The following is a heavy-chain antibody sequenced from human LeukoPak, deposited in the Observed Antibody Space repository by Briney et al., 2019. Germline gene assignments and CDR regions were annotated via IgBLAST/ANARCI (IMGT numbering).Heavy chain of an antibody. J-gene: IGHJ5*02. V-gene: IGHV3-7*01. D-gene: IGHD3-10*02. CDR1: GFSFGSHW. Sequence: GGSLRLSCAASGFSFGSHWMSWVRQTPGKGLEWVAYIKQDGSEQKYVDSVKGRFTISRDNAKNSLYLQMNSLRAEDTAVYYCAREAPRVRSSWFDPWGQGTLVTVSS. CDR2: IKQDGSEQ. CDR3: AREAPRVRSSWFDP.